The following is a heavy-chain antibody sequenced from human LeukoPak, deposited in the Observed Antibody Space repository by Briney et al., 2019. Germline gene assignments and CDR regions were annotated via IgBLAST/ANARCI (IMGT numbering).Heavy chain of an antibody. CDR3: AIFRDSSGWYGGDY. CDR1: GFTVSSNY. J-gene: IGHJ4*02. V-gene: IGHV3-53*04. CDR2: IYSGGST. D-gene: IGHD6-19*01. Sequence: GGSLRHSCAASGFTVSSNYMSWVRQAPGKGLEWVSVIYSGGSTYYADSVKGRFTISRHNSKNTLYLQMNSLRAEDTAVYYCAIFRDSSGWYGGDYWGQGTLVTVSS.